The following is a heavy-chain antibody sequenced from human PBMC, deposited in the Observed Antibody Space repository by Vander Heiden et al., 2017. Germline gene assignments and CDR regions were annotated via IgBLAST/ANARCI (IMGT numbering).Heavy chain of an antibody. CDR3: ARVYRGKLVEYYFDY. D-gene: IGHD2-8*02. CDR2: INPSGGST. CDR1: GYTFTSYY. Sequence: QVQLVQSGAEVKKPGASVKVSCKASGYTFTSYYMHWVRQAPGQGLEWMGIINPSGGSTSYAQKVQGRVTMTRDTSTSTVYMELSSLRSEDTAVYYCARVYRGKLVEYYFDYWGQGTLVTVSS. J-gene: IGHJ4*02. V-gene: IGHV1-46*01.